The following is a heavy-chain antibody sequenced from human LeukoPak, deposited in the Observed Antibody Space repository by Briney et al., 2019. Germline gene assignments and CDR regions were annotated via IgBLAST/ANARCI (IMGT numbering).Heavy chain of an antibody. CDR3: ARRSGIAVAGAFDY. J-gene: IGHJ4*02. CDR1: GFTFSSFH. Sequence: GGSLRLSCAASGFTFSSFHMSWVRQAPGKGLEWVSGVTNSGATSYYADSVKGRFTISRDNSKNTLYLQMNSLRAEDTAVYYCARRSGIAVAGAFDYWGQGTLVTVSS. D-gene: IGHD6-19*01. V-gene: IGHV3-23*01. CDR2: VTNSGATS.